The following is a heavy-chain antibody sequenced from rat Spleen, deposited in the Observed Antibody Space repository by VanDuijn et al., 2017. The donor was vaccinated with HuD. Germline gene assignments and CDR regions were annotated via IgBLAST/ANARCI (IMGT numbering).Heavy chain of an antibody. J-gene: IGHJ4*01. Sequence: EVQLVESGGGLVQPGRSLKLSCITSGFTFNYYWMTWIRQAPGKGLEWVASIVDDGSNTFYRDSVKGRFTISRDNAKSTLYLQVDSLRSEDTAIYYCARHSAAPVYVMDAWGQGASVTVSS. CDR1: GFTFNYYW. CDR2: IVDDGSNT. V-gene: IGHV5-31*01. CDR3: ARHSAAPVYVMDA. D-gene: IGHD1-11*01.